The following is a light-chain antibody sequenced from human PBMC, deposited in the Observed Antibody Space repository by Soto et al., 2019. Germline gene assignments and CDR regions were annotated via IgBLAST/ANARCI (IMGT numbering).Light chain of an antibody. CDR1: QGISNY. J-gene: IGKJ1*01. V-gene: IGKV1-27*01. Sequence: DIQMTQSPSSLSASVGDRVTITCRVSQGISNYLAWYQQKPGKVPKVLIYAASTLQSGVPSRFSGSGSGTDFTLTISSLQPEDVATYYCQKYNSAPWTFGRGTKVEIK. CDR3: QKYNSAPWT. CDR2: AAS.